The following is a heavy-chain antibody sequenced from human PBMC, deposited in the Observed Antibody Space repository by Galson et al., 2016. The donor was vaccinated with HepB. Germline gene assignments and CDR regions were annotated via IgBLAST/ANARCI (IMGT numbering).Heavy chain of an antibody. Sequence: QSGAEVKKPGESLRISCKGSGYSFTNYWITWVRQMPGKGLEWMGTIDPSDSYTNYSPSFQGHVTISAYKSISTAYLQWSSLKASDTAMYYCARRSGEAATDYYYSYMDVWGKGTSVTVSS. CDR1: GYSFTNYW. CDR2: IDPSDSYT. D-gene: IGHD2-15*01. CDR3: ARRSGEAATDYYYSYMDV. V-gene: IGHV5-10-1*01. J-gene: IGHJ6*03.